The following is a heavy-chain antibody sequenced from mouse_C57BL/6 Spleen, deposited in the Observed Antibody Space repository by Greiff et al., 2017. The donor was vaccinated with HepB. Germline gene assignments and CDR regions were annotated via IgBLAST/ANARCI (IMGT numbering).Heavy chain of an antibody. D-gene: IGHD1-1*01. CDR1: GFTFSDYG. J-gene: IGHJ1*03. Sequence: EVQLVESGGGLVKPGGSLKLSCAASGFTFSDYGMHWVRQAPEKGLEWVAYISSGSSTIYYADTVKGRFTISRDNAKNTLFLQMTSLRSEDTAMYYCARPPITTVVDYWYFDVWGTGTTVTVSS. CDR2: ISSGSSTI. CDR3: ARPPITTVVDYWYFDV. V-gene: IGHV5-17*01.